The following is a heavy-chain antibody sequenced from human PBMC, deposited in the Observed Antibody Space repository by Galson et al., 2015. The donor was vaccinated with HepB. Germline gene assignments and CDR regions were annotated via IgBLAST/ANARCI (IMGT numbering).Heavy chain of an antibody. J-gene: IGHJ4*02. Sequence: SVKVSCKASGGTFNTYGISWVRQAPGQGLEWMGGIIPILGTTDYPQKLQDRVTITADASTSTAYMELSSLTSEDTAVYYCATNYFESSAHFHWGQGTLVTVSS. CDR2: IIPILGTT. V-gene: IGHV1-69*13. CDR3: ATNYFESSAHFH. D-gene: IGHD3-22*01. CDR1: GGTFNTYG.